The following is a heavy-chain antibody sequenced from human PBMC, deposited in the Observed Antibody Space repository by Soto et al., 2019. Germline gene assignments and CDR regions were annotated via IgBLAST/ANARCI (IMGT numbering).Heavy chain of an antibody. CDR3: AKDGIRGIHIDN. J-gene: IGHJ4*02. V-gene: IGHV3-23*01. Sequence: PVGSLRLSCAASGLTISSYPMSWVRQTPGKGLQWVSSISVDPGTTYYADSVKGRFTISRDNSNNTLYLQMNSLRADDTAVYYCAKDGIRGIHIDNWGQGTLVTVSS. CDR2: ISVDPGTT. CDR1: GLTISSYP.